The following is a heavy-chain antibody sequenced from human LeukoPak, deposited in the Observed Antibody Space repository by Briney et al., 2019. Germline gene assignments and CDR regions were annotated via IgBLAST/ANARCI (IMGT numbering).Heavy chain of an antibody. CDR2: IYYSGST. Sequence: SETLSLTCTVSGGSISSRSYYWGWIRQPPGKGLEWIGSIYYSGSTYYNPSLKSRVTISVDTSKNQFSLKLSSVTAADTAVYYCARRFGVPAARLLNWFDPWGQGTLVTVSS. D-gene: IGHD2-2*01. CDR3: ARRFGVPAARLLNWFDP. V-gene: IGHV4-39*01. J-gene: IGHJ5*02. CDR1: GGSISSRSYY.